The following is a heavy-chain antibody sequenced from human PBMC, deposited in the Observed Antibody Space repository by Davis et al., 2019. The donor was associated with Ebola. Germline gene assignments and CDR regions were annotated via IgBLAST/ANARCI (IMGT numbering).Heavy chain of an antibody. CDR2: INSDGSST. CDR3: ARDFPPIVVVPAAIYNGMDV. V-gene: IGHV3-74*01. J-gene: IGHJ6*02. D-gene: IGHD2-2*01. CDR1: GFTFSSYW. Sequence: HTGGSLRLSCAASGFTFSSYWMHWVRQAPGKGLVWVSRINSDGSSTSYADSVKGRFTISRDNAKNTLYLQMNSLRAEDTAVYYCARDFPPIVVVPAAIYNGMDVWGQGTTVTVSS.